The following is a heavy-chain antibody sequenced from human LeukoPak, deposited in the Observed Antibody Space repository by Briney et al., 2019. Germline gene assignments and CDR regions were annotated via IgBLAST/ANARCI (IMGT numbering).Heavy chain of an antibody. CDR2: IYYSGST. J-gene: IGHJ6*02. D-gene: IGHD6-19*01. CDR3: ARVRGWLGQTSYAMDV. Sequence: SETLSLTCTVSGGSISSGGYYWSWIRQHPGKGLEWIGYIYYSGSTYYNLSLKSRVTISVDTSKNQFSLKLSSVTAADTAVYYCARVRGWLGQTSYAMDVWGQGTTVTVSS. CDR1: GGSISSGGYY. V-gene: IGHV4-31*03.